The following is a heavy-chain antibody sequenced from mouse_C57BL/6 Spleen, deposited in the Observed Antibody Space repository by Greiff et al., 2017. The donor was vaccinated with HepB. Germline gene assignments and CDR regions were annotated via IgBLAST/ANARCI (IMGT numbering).Heavy chain of an antibody. CDR3: ARPDSSAWFAY. Sequence: EVQLVESGGGLVQPGGSLKLSCAASGFTFSDYYMYWVRQTPEKRLEWVAYISNGGGSTYYPDTVKGRFTISRDNAKNTLYLQMSRLKSEDTAMYYCARPDSSAWFAYWGQGTLVTVSA. D-gene: IGHD3-2*01. CDR1: GFTFSDYY. CDR2: ISNGGGST. J-gene: IGHJ3*01. V-gene: IGHV5-12*01.